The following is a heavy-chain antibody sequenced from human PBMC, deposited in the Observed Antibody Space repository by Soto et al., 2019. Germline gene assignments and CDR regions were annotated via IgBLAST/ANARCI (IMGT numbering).Heavy chain of an antibody. CDR1: GYSFTSHW. J-gene: IGHJ3*02. D-gene: IGHD7-27*01. CDR2: IYPGDSDT. CDR3: ASHGNWAHDAFDI. V-gene: IGHV5-51*01. Sequence: GESLKISCKGSGYSFTSHWIGWERQMPGKGLEWMGIIYPGDSDTRYSPSFQGQVPISADKSISTAYLQWSSLKASDTAMYYCASHGNWAHDAFDIWGQGTMVTVSS.